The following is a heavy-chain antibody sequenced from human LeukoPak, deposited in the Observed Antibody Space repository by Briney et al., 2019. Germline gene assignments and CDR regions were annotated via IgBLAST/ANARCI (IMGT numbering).Heavy chain of an antibody. Sequence: GASVKVSCKASGHTFTSYGISWVRQAPGQGLEWMGWISAYNGNTNYAQKLQGRVTMTTDTSTSTAYMELRSLRSDDTAVYYCARHYYDFWSGYYAPSYYGMDVWGQGTTVTVSS. CDR3: ARHYYDFWSGYYAPSYYGMDV. V-gene: IGHV1-18*01. CDR2: ISAYNGNT. CDR1: GHTFTSYG. D-gene: IGHD3-3*01. J-gene: IGHJ6*02.